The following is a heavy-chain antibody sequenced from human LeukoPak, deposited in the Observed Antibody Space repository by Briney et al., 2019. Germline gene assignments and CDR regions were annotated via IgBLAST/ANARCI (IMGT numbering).Heavy chain of an antibody. V-gene: IGHV3-49*04. CDR2: IRSKAYGGTI. CDR1: GFTFRDHA. D-gene: IGHD5-18*01. Sequence: GGSLRLSCTAYGFTFRDHAMSWVRQAPGKGLEWVGFIRSKAYGGTIEYAASVKGRFTISRDDSKSIAYLQMNSLKTEDTAVYYCARERSAYSYGHYYYYGMDVWGKGTTVTVSS. CDR3: ARERSAYSYGHYYYYGMDV. J-gene: IGHJ6*04.